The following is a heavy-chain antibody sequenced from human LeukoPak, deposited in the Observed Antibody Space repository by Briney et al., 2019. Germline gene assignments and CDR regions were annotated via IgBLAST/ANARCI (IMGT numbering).Heavy chain of an antibody. V-gene: IGHV3-23*01. CDR2: ISGSGGST. CDR3: AKDKAYYYDSSGCWRFVLDAFDI. D-gene: IGHD3-22*01. CDR1: GFTFSSYA. J-gene: IGHJ3*02. Sequence: GGSLRLSCAASGFTFSSYAMSWVRQAPGKGLEWVSAISGSGGSTYYADSVKGRFTISRDNYKNTLYLQMNGMRAEDTAVYYCAKDKAYYYDSSGCWRFVLDAFDIWGQGTMVTVSS.